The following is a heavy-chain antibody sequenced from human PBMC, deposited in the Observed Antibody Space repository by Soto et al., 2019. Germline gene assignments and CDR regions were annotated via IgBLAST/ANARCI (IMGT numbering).Heavy chain of an antibody. V-gene: IGHV3-23*04. J-gene: IGHJ4*02. CDR3: GKLEGRGQIDF. Sequence: VQLVESGGGLVQPGGSLRVSCVTSGFIFRSNTMVWVRQAPGKGLEWVSAISGSGETIYYADSVKGRFTVSRDNAKSTLSVQMNSLRAEDTAVYYCGKLEGRGQIDFWGQGTLVTVAS. CDR1: GFIFRSNT. CDR2: ISGSGETI. D-gene: IGHD3-10*01.